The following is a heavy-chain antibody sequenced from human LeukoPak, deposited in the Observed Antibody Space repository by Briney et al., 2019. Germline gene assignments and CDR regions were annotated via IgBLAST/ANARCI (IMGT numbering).Heavy chain of an antibody. J-gene: IGHJ4*02. CDR1: GYTFTSYY. Sequence: GASVKVSCKASGYTFTSYYMHWVRQAPGQGLEWMGIINPSGGSTSYAQKFQGRVTMTRDMSTSTVYMELSSLRSEDTAVYYCARPPISYDSSGRLDYWGQGTLVTVSS. V-gene: IGHV1-46*01. CDR2: INPSGGST. CDR3: ARPPISYDSSGRLDY. D-gene: IGHD3-22*01.